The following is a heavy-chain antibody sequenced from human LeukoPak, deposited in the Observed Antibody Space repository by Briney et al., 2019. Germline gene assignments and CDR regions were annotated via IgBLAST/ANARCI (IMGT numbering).Heavy chain of an antibody. J-gene: IGHJ4*02. D-gene: IGHD4-17*01. CDR3: ARPGACGDYDPHPFFDY. V-gene: IGHV1-18*01. CDR2: ISAYNGNT. Sequence: GASVKVSCKASGYTFTSYGISWVRQAPGQGREWMGWISAYNGNTNYAQKLQGRVTMTTDTSTSTAYMELRSLRSDDTAVYYCARPGACGDYDPHPFFDYWGQGTLVTVSS. CDR1: GYTFTSYG.